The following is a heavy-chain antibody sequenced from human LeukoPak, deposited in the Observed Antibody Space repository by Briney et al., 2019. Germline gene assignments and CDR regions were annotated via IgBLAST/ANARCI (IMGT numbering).Heavy chain of an antibody. CDR2: MNPDSGNT. D-gene: IGHD3-9*01. CDR1: GYTFTSHV. CDR3: ARGSFDLNVFVFDRLSRFDP. Sequence: ASVKVSCKASGYTFTSHVINWVRQATGQGLEWMGWMNPDSGNTGYAQKFQGRVTMTRNTSISTAYMELSSLRSEDTAVYYCARGSFDLNVFVFDRLSRFDPWGQGTLVTVSS. J-gene: IGHJ5*02. V-gene: IGHV1-8*01.